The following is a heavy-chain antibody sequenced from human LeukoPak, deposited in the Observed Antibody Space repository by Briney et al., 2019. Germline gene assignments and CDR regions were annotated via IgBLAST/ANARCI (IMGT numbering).Heavy chain of an antibody. V-gene: IGHV4-34*01. Sequence: KPSETLSLTCAVYGGSFSGYYWSWVRQPPGKGLEWIGEINHSGSTNYNPSLKSRVTISVDTSKNQFSLKLSSVTAADTAVYYCARLVARSIVGAGTAHYYMDVWGKGTTVTVSS. CDR3: ARLVARSIVGAGTAHYYMDV. D-gene: IGHD1-26*01. CDR2: INHSGST. J-gene: IGHJ6*03. CDR1: GGSFSGYY.